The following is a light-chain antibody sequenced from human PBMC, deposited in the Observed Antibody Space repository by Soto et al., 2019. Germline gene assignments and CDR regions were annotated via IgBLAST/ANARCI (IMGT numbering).Light chain of an antibody. J-gene: IGLJ2*01. CDR2: YDD. CDR3: ATWDDSLNVVV. V-gene: IGLV1-36*01. Sequence: QPVLTQPPSVSEAPRQRVTISCSGSSSNIGSSTVHWYQQFPGKAPKLLIYYDDLLPSGVSDRFSGSKSGTSASLAISGLQSEDEADYYCATWDDSLNVVVFGGGTKLTVL. CDR1: SSNIGSST.